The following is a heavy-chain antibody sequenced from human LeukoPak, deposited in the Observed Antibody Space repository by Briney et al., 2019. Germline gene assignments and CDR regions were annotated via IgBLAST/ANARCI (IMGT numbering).Heavy chain of an antibody. CDR2: INIDGSTT. D-gene: IGHD2-21*01. Sequence: GGSLRLSRAASGFTFSNYWVHWVRQAPGKGLVWVSHINIDGSTTNYADSVKGRFTISRDNAKNTLYLQMNSLRAEDTAVYYCARGAGLGATGYYWGQGALVTVSS. V-gene: IGHV3-74*01. CDR3: ARGAGLGATGYY. J-gene: IGHJ4*02. CDR1: GFTFSNYW.